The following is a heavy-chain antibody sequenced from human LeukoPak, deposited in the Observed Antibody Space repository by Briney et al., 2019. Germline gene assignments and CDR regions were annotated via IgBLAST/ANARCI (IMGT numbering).Heavy chain of an antibody. Sequence: PSETLSLTCTVSGGSVTNYHWSWIRQPAGKGLEWIARFYTGGSTTYNPSLNGRATMSVDTSMSHFSLNLNSVTAADTAVYYCARHQDSSSGWYYFDYWGQGTLVTVSS. D-gene: IGHD6-19*01. CDR2: FYTGGST. CDR1: GGSVTNYH. V-gene: IGHV4-4*07. J-gene: IGHJ4*02. CDR3: ARHQDSSSGWYYFDY.